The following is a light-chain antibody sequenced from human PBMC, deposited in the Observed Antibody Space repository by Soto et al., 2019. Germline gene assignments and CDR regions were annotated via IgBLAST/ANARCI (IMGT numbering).Light chain of an antibody. V-gene: IGKV4-1*01. Sequence: DIVMTQSPDSLAVSLGERATINCKSSQSVLSSSNNKNFIGWYQQRQGQPPKLLIYWASTRESGVPDRFTGSGSGTDFTLTISNLQAEDVAVYYCQQYYGTPLTFGGGTKVEIK. J-gene: IGKJ4*01. CDR2: WAS. CDR3: QQYYGTPLT. CDR1: QSVLSSSNNKNF.